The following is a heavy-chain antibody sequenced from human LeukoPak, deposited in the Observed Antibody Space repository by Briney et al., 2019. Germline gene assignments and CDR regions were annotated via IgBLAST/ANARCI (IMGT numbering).Heavy chain of an antibody. V-gene: IGHV3-21*01. CDR3: ARERPGYGFDY. Sequence: GGSLRLSCAASGFTFSSYSMNWVRQAPGKGLKWVSSISSSSSYIYYADSVKGRFTISRDNAKNSLYLQMNSLRAEDTAVYYCARERPGYGFDYWGQGTLVTVSS. CDR1: GFTFSSYS. CDR2: ISSSSSYI. D-gene: IGHD5-18*01. J-gene: IGHJ4*02.